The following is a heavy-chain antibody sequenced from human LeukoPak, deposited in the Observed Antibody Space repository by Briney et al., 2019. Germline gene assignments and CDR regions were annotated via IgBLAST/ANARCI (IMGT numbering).Heavy chain of an antibody. D-gene: IGHD3-22*01. V-gene: IGHV4-59*01. CDR2: IYYSGST. CDR1: GGSISSYY. CDR3: ASYYYDSSGYSGEFDY. J-gene: IGHJ4*02. Sequence: PSETLSLTCTVSGGSISSYYWSWIRQPPGKGLEWIGYIYYSGSTNYNPSLKSRVTISVDTSKNQFSLKLSSVTAADTAVYYCASYYYDSSGYSGEFDYGGQGTLVTVSS.